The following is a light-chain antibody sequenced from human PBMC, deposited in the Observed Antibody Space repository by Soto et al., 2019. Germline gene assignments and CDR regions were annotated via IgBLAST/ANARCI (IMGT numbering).Light chain of an antibody. J-gene: IGKJ1*01. Sequence: EIVLTQSPGTVSVSPGERATLSCRASQSVTSSYLAWYQQKPGQAPRLLIYGVSSRATGIPDRFSGSGSGTDFTLTISRLEPEDSAVYYCQQYGSSGTFGQGTKVDIK. CDR3: QQYGSSGT. CDR1: QSVTSSY. CDR2: GVS. V-gene: IGKV3-20*01.